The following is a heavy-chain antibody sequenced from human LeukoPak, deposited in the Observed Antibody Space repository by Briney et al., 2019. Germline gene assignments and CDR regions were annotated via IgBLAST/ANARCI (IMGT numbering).Heavy chain of an antibody. J-gene: IGHJ5*02. Sequence: PSETLSLTCTVSGGSITSNSYYWGWIRQPPGKGLEWIGRIYTSGSTNYNPSLKSRVTMSVDTSKNQFSLKLSSVTAADTAVYYCARDRVGCSTSCYSFDPWGQGTLVTVSS. V-gene: IGHV4-39*07. D-gene: IGHD2-2*02. CDR3: ARDRVGCSTSCYSFDP. CDR1: GGSITSNSYY. CDR2: IYTSGST.